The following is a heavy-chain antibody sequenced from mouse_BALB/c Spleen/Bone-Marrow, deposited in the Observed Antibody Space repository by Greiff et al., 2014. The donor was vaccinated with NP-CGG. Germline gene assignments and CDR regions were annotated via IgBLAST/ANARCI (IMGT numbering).Heavy chain of an antibody. Sequence: VHVKQSGAELVRSGASVKLSRTASGFNIKDYYMHWVKQRPEQGLEWIGWIDPGNGDTEYAPKFQGKATMTADTSSNTAYLQLSSLTSEDTAVYYCNAEHGNYHYFDYWGQGTTLTVSS. CDR3: NAEHGNYHYFDY. CDR1: GFNIKDYY. J-gene: IGHJ2*01. CDR2: IDPGNGDT. V-gene: IGHV14-4*02. D-gene: IGHD6-1*01.